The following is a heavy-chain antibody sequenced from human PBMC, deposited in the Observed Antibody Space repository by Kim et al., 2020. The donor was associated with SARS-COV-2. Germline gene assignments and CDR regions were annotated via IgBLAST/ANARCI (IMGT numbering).Heavy chain of an antibody. D-gene: IGHD3-10*01. V-gene: IGHV4-31*02. CDR3: ARDKVSISGSSLIDY. J-gene: IGHJ4*02. Sequence: PPLKSRVTISVDTSKNQFSLKLSSVTAADTAVYYCARDKVSISGSSLIDYWGQGTLVTVSS.